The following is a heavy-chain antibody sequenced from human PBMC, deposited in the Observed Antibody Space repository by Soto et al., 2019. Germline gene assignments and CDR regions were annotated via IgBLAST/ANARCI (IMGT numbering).Heavy chain of an antibody. V-gene: IGHV3-11*06. CDR2: ISSSSSYT. J-gene: IGHJ6*02. Sequence: PGGSLRLSCAASGFTFSDYYMSWIRQAPGKGLEWVSYISSSSSYTNYADSVKGRFTISRDNAKNSLYLQMNSLRAEDTAVYYCARDLRSGYCSSTSCHPLVGMDVWVQGTTVTVSS. CDR3: ARDLRSGYCSSTSCHPLVGMDV. CDR1: GFTFSDYY. D-gene: IGHD2-2*01.